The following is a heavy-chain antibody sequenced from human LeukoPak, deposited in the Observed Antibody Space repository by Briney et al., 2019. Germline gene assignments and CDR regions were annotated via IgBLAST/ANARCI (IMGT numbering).Heavy chain of an antibody. V-gene: IGHV3-23*01. CDR1: GFTFSSYA. Sequence: GGSLRLSCAASGFTFSSYAMSWVRQAPGKGLEWVSAISSRGAGTYYADSVKGRFTISRDNSKNTLYLQMNSLRAEDTAVYYCAKGKDTYNYDSSGYYFGEYWGQGTLVTV. CDR3: AKGKDTYNYDSSGYYFGEY. D-gene: IGHD3-22*01. CDR2: ISSRGAGT. J-gene: IGHJ4*02.